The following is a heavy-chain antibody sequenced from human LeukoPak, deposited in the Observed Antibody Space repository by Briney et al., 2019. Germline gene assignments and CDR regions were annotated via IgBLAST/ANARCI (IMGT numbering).Heavy chain of an antibody. CDR1: GYNFATYW. CDR3: ARQAALAGPGIDY. V-gene: IGHV5-51*01. Sequence: GESLKISCQVSGYNFATYWIGWVRQMPGKGLEWMWIISPADTDTRYSPSLQGQVTISADKSINTAYLQWSSLRASDTAIYYCARQAALAGPGIDYWGQGTLVTVSS. J-gene: IGHJ4*02. CDR2: ISPADTDT. D-gene: IGHD6-19*01.